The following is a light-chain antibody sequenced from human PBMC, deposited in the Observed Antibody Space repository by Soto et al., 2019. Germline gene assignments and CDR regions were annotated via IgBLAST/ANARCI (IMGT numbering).Light chain of an antibody. CDR1: QSISSY. V-gene: IGKV1-39*01. CDR3: QQSYRT. Sequence: DIQVTQSPSTLSASVGDRVTITCRASQSISSYLNWYQQKPGKAPKLLIYAASSLQSGVPSRFSGSGSGTDFTLTISSLQPEDFATYYCQQSYRTVGQGTKVDIK. J-gene: IGKJ1*01. CDR2: AAS.